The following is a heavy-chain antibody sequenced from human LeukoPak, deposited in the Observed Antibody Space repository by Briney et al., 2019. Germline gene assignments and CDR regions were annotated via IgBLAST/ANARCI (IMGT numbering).Heavy chain of an antibody. CDR2: IIPILGIA. D-gene: IGHD6-13*01. Sequence: GASVKVSCKASGGTFSSYAISWVRQAPGQGLEWMGRIIPILGIANYAQKFQGRVTITADKSTSTAYMELSSLRSEDTAVYYCAWTLAAADALDIWGQGTMVTVSS. CDR3: AWTLAAADALDI. CDR1: GGTFSSYA. V-gene: IGHV1-69*04. J-gene: IGHJ3*02.